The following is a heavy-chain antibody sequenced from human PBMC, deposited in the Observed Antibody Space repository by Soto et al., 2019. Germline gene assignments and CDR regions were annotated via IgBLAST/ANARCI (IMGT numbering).Heavy chain of an antibody. J-gene: IGHJ6*02. CDR1: GVSISSGGYY. Sequence: SETLSLTCTVSGVSISSGGYYWSWIRQHPGKGLEWIGYIYYSGSTYYNPSLKSRVTISVDTSKNQFSLKPSSVTAADTAVHDCARDPRIGFGMDVWGQVTTVTVSS. V-gene: IGHV4-31*03. CDR2: IYYSGST. D-gene: IGHD2-2*03. CDR3: ARDPRIGFGMDV.